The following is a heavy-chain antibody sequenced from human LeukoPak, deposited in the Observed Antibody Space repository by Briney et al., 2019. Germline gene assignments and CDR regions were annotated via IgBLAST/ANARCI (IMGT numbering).Heavy chain of an antibody. CDR3: ARAPRPFLEWFSPTYYYGSGRIDY. J-gene: IGHJ4*02. Sequence: GGSLRLSCAASGFTFSSYAMSWVRQAPGKGLEWVSAISGSGGSTYYADSVKGRFTISRDNSKNTLYLQMNSLRAEDTAVYYCARAPRPFLEWFSPTYYYGSGRIDYWGQGTLVTVSS. CDR1: GFTFSSYA. CDR2: ISGSGGST. D-gene: IGHD3-3*02. V-gene: IGHV3-23*01.